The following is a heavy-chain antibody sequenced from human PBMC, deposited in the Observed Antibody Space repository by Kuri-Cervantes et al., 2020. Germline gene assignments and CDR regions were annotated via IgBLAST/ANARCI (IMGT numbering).Heavy chain of an antibody. CDR2: ISYDGTDN. D-gene: IGHD3-22*01. J-gene: IGHJ4*02. CDR1: GFTFSNYA. CDR3: ARAKDYYDSSGYYLLDY. V-gene: IGHV3-30*04. Sequence: GGSLRLTCAASGFTFSNYALHWVRQAPGKGLEWVAVISYDGTDNDYADSVKGRFTISRDNAKNTLYLQMNSLRAEDTAVYYCARAKDYYDSSGYYLLDYWGQGTLVTVSS.